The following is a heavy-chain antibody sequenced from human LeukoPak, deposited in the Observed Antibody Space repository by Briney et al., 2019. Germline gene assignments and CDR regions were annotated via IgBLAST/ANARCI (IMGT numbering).Heavy chain of an antibody. CDR3: ARDRAWNYFDY. D-gene: IGHD3-3*01. Sequence: GGSLRLSCAASGFTFSGFGMHWVRQAPGKGLEWVAVIWYDGSNKYYADSVKGRFTISRDNPKNTLYLQMDSLRAEDTAVYYCARDRAWNYFDYWGQGTLVTVSS. CDR2: IWYDGSNK. J-gene: IGHJ4*02. V-gene: IGHV3-33*01. CDR1: GFTFSGFG.